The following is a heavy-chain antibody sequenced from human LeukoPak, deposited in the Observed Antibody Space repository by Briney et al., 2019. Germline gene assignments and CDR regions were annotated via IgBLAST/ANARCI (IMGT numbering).Heavy chain of an antibody. V-gene: IGHV1-46*01. Sequence: ASVKVSCKASGHTFTSYYMHWVRQAPGQGLEWMGIINPSGGSTSYAQKFQGRVTMTRDTSTSTVYMELSSLRSEDTAVYYCARDHPRYDFWSAPRPSYYFDYWGQGTLVTVSS. CDR1: GHTFTSYY. CDR2: INPSGGST. J-gene: IGHJ4*02. D-gene: IGHD3-3*01. CDR3: ARDHPRYDFWSAPRPSYYFDY.